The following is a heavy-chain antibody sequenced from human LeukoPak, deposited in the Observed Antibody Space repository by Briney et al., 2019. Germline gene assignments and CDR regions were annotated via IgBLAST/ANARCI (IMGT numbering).Heavy chain of an antibody. CDR2: ISSNGGST. V-gene: IGHV3-64*01. CDR3: ARAPIGGLLAEYFQH. D-gene: IGHD3-3*01. J-gene: IGHJ1*01. CDR1: GFTFSSYA. Sequence: PGGSLRLSCAASGFTFSSYAMHWVRQAPGKGLEYVSAISSNGGSTYYANSVKGRFTISRDNSKNTLYLQMGSLRAEDMAVYYCARAPIGGLLAEYFQHWGQGTLVTVSS.